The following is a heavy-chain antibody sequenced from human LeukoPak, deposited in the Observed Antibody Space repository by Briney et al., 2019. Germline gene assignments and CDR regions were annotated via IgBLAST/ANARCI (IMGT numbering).Heavy chain of an antibody. V-gene: IGHV4-59*01. CDR1: GDSLSNYY. CDR2: IYYSGNT. Sequence: SETLSLTCTVSGDSLSNYYWSWIRQPPGKGLEWIGNIYYSGNTNYNPSLKSRVTLSVDTSKNRFSLKLSSVTAADTAVYYCASGYSSGWFYFDYWGQGTLVTVSS. CDR3: ASGYSSGWFYFDY. J-gene: IGHJ4*02. D-gene: IGHD6-19*01.